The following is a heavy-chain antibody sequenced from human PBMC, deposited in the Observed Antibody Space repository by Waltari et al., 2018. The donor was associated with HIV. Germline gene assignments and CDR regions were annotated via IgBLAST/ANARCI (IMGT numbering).Heavy chain of an antibody. J-gene: IGHJ6*03. CDR2: IHHSGST. V-gene: IGHV4-4*02. Sequence: QVQLQESGPGLEKPSGTLSLTCPVSSGSISSRYWWIWVRQPPGKGLEWIGEIHHSGSTNYNPSLKSRVIISVDKSKNQFSLKVNSVTAADTAVYSCARGTTVTTLYDYYMDVWGKGTTVIVSS. D-gene: IGHD4-17*01. CDR1: SGSISSRYW. CDR3: ARGTTVTTLYDYYMDV.